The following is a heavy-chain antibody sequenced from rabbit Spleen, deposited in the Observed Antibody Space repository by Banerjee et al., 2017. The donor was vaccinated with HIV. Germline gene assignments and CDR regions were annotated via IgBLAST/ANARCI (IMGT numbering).Heavy chain of an antibody. Sequence: QEQLVESGGGLVKPGASLTLTCTASGFSFSSTYYMSWVRQAPGKGLEWIAWIGTGTGATYYANWAKGRFTMSKTSSTTATLQMTSLTAADTATYFCVRDQAGDADFGPYYLNLWGPGTLVTVS. CDR1: GFSFSSTYY. D-gene: IGHD6-1*01. V-gene: IGHV1S45*01. CDR3: VRDQAGDADFGPYYLNL. J-gene: IGHJ4*01. CDR2: IGTGTGAT.